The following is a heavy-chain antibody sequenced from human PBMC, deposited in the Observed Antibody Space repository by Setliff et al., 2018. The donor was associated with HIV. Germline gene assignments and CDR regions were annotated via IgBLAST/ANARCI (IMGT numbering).Heavy chain of an antibody. Sequence: SETLSLTCVVYGGSFTNYYWSWIRQPPGKGLECIGEINHSGSTNYNPSLKSRVSMSVDTSKKQFSLKLRSVTAADTAVYFCARKVGGDFDYWGQGTLVTVSS. D-gene: IGHD2-2*01. J-gene: IGHJ4*02. CDR1: GGSFTNYY. CDR3: ARKVGGDFDY. CDR2: INHSGST. V-gene: IGHV4-34*01.